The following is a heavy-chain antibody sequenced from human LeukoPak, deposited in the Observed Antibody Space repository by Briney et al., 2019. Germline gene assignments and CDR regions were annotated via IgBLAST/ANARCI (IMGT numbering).Heavy chain of an antibody. J-gene: IGHJ4*02. Sequence: SETLSLTCTVSGGSISSSSYYWGWLRQPPGKGLEWIGSIYYSGSTYYNPSLKSRVTISVDTSKNQFSLKLSSVTAADTAVYYCARLLWFGELYPFDYWGQGTLVTVSS. V-gene: IGHV4-39*01. CDR1: GGSISSSSYY. CDR2: IYYSGST. CDR3: ARLLWFGELYPFDY. D-gene: IGHD3-10*01.